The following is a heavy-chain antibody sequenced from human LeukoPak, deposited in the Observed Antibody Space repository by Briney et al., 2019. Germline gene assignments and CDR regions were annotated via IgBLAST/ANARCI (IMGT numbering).Heavy chain of an antibody. J-gene: IGHJ4*02. V-gene: IGHV4-34*01. CDR2: INHSGST. CDR3: ARGLYYYGSGSYYKE. CDR1: GGSFSGYY. Sequence: TSETLSLTCAVYGGSFSGYYWSWIRQPPGKGLEWIGEINHSGSTNYNPSLKSRVPISVDTSKNQFSLKLSSVTAADTAVYYCARGLYYYGSGSYYKEWGQGTLVTVSS. D-gene: IGHD3-10*01.